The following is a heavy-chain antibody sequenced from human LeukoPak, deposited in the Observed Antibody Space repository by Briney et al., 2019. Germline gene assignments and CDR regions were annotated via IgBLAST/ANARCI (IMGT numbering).Heavy chain of an antibody. Sequence: GGSLRLSCAASGFTFSRYGMHWVRQAPGKGLEWVAVISYDGSYKYYADSVRGRFTISRDNSKNTLYLQMNSLRAEDTAVYYCAKDSNFWSGYGTGGLDYWGQGTLVTVSS. CDR1: GFTFSRYG. V-gene: IGHV3-30*18. CDR2: ISYDGSYK. D-gene: IGHD3-3*01. J-gene: IGHJ4*02. CDR3: AKDSNFWSGYGTGGLDY.